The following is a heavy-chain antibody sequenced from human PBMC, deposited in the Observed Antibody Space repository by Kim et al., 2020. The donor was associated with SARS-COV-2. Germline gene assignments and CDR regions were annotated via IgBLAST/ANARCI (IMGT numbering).Heavy chain of an antibody. J-gene: IGHJ3*02. V-gene: IGHV3-53*01. CDR2: IYSGGST. CDR3: AREDNRWNAFDI. CDR1: GFTVSSNY. Sequence: GGSLRLSCAASGFTVSSNYMSWVRQAPGKGLEWVSVIYSGGSTYYADSVKGRFTISRDNSKNTLYLQMNSLRAEDTAVYYCAREDNRWNAFDIWGQGTMVTVSS. D-gene: IGHD1-1*01.